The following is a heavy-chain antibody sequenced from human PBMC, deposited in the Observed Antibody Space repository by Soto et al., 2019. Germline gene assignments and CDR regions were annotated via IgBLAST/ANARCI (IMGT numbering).Heavy chain of an antibody. CDR1: GFTFSGSA. V-gene: IGHV3-73*01. D-gene: IGHD2-21*02. CDR2: IRSKANSYAT. J-gene: IGHJ6*02. CDR3: ARDPSIVVVTGRLYYYYGMDV. Sequence: GGSLRLSCAASGFTFSGSAIHWVRQASGKGLEWVGRIRSKANSYATAYGASVKGRFTISRDDSKNTAYLQMNSLKTEDTAVYYCARDPSIVVVTGRLYYYYGMDVWGQGTTVTVSS.